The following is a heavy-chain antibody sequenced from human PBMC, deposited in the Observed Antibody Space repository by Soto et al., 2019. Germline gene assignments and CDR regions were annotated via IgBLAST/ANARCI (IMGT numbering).Heavy chain of an antibody. J-gene: IGHJ6*02. CDR2: TYYGSKWYN. V-gene: IGHV6-1*01. D-gene: IGHD1-7*01. CDR3: AREQLELRVRYYYYGMDV. Sequence: SQTLSLTCAISGDSVSSNSAAWNWIRQSPSRGLEWLGRTYYGSKWYNDYAVSVKSRITINPDTSKNQFSLQLNSVTPEDTAVYYCAREQLELRVRYYYYGMDVWGQGTTVTVSS. CDR1: GDSVSSNSAA.